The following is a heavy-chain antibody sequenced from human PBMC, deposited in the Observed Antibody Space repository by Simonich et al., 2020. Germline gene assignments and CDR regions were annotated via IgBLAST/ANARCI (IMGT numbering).Heavy chain of an antibody. Sequence: EVQLLESGGGLVQPGGSLRLSCAASGFTFSSYAMSWVRQAPGKGREGVSSISGSGGSTDYADSVKGRFTISRDNSKNTLYRQMNSLRAEDTAVYYCAKRSGVSITGTFDYWGQGTLVTVSS. D-gene: IGHD1-7*01. V-gene: IGHV3-23*01. CDR2: ISGSGGST. CDR1: GFTFSSYA. J-gene: IGHJ4*02. CDR3: AKRSGVSITGTFDY.